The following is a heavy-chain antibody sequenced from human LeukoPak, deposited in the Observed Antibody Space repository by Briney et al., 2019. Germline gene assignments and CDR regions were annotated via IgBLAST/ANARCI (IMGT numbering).Heavy chain of an antibody. Sequence: GASVKVSCXASGYTFTSYGISWVRQAPGQGLEWMGRIIPIFGTANYAQKFQGRVTITTDESTSTAYMELSSLRSEDTAVYYCARDAAARPNYFDYWGQGTLVTVSS. CDR2: IIPIFGTA. D-gene: IGHD6-6*01. CDR1: GYTFTSYG. J-gene: IGHJ4*02. CDR3: ARDAAARPNYFDY. V-gene: IGHV1-69*05.